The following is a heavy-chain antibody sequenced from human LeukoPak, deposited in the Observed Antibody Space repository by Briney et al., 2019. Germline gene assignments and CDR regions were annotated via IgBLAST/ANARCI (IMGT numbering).Heavy chain of an antibody. CDR2: IYYSGST. Sequence: SETLSLTCTVSGGSISSYYWSWIRQPPGKGLEWIGYIYYSGSTNYNPSLKSRVTISVDTSKNQFSLKLSSVTAADTAVYYCARDAAYYYGSGSSHAFDIWGQGTMVTVSS. V-gene: IGHV4-59*01. CDR3: ARDAAYYYGSGSSHAFDI. D-gene: IGHD3-10*01. CDR1: GGSISSYY. J-gene: IGHJ3*02.